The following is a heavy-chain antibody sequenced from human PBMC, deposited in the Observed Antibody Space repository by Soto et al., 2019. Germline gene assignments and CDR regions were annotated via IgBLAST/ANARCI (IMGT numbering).Heavy chain of an antibody. D-gene: IGHD2-21*02. J-gene: IGHJ3*02. V-gene: IGHV4-59*05. CDR3: ARHGEEVVVTAPPHDAFDI. CDR1: GGSINSYY. Sequence: SETLSLTCTVSGGSINSYYWSWIRQPPGKGLEWIGSIYYSGSTYYNPSLKSRVTISVDTSKNQFSLKLSSVTAADTAVYYCARHGEEVVVTAPPHDAFDIWGQGTMVTVSS. CDR2: IYYSGST.